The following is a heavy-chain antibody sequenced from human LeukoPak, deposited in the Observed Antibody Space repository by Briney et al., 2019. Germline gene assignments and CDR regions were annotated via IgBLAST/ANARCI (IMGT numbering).Heavy chain of an antibody. D-gene: IGHD5-18*01. CDR1: GFTFDDYA. J-gene: IGHJ4*02. Sequence: LGGSLRLSCAASGFTFDDYAMSWVRQVPGKGLEWVSGINWNGGRTGYADSVKGRFTISRDNSKNTLYLQMNSLRAEDTAVYYCAKRIQSAMATGYWGQGTLVTVSS. V-gene: IGHV3-20*04. CDR2: INWNGGRT. CDR3: AKRIQSAMATGY.